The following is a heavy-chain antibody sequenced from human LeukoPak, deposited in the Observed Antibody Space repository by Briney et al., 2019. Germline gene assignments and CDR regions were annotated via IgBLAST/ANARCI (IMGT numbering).Heavy chain of an antibody. J-gene: IGHJ4*02. D-gene: IGHD3-10*01. CDR3: GRGLYGSGRRSLMAH. V-gene: IGHV3-7*03. Sequence: GGSLRLSCATSGFPFHNYWMTWVRQAPGRGLEWLANIDQDETEKNYVDSVKGRFTISRDNAEKSLYLRMTSLRVEDTAIYYCGRGLYGSGRRSLMAHWGPGTLVTVFS. CDR2: IDQDETEK. CDR1: GFPFHNYW.